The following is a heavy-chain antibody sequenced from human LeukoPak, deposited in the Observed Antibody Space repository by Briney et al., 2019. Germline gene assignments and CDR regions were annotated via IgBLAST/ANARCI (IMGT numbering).Heavy chain of an antibody. D-gene: IGHD6-19*01. CDR3: AISGMGIAVAGWGAFDY. Sequence: GRSLRLSCAASGFTFDDYAMHWVRQAPGKGLEWVSGISWNSGSMDYADSVKGRFTISRDNAKNSLYLQMNSLRAEDTALYYCAISGMGIAVAGWGAFDYWGQGTLVTVSS. CDR1: GFTFDDYA. CDR2: ISWNSGSM. V-gene: IGHV3-9*01. J-gene: IGHJ4*02.